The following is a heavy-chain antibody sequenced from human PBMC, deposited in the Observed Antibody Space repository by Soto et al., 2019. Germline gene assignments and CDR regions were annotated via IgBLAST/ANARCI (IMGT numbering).Heavy chain of an antibody. V-gene: IGHV3-30-3*01. Sequence: PGGSLRLSCAASGFTFSSYAMHWVRQAPGKGLEWVAVISYDGSNKYYADSVKGRFTISRDNSKNTLYLQMNSLRAEDTAVYYCARDADMYYYDSRPADPWGQGTLVTVSS. CDR1: GFTFSSYA. CDR2: ISYDGSNK. D-gene: IGHD3-22*01. J-gene: IGHJ5*02. CDR3: ARDADMYYYDSRPADP.